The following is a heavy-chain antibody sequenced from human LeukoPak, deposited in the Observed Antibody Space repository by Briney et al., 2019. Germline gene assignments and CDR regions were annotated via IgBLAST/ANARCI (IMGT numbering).Heavy chain of an antibody. J-gene: IGHJ4*02. CDR2: INHSGST. CDR1: GGSFSGYY. D-gene: IGHD3-10*01. CDR3: ARSSAYYFDY. Sequence: PSETLSLTCAVYGGSFSGYYWSWIRQPPGKGLEWIGEINHSGSTNYNPSLKSRVTISVDTSKNQFSLKLSSVTAADTAVHYCARSSAYYFDYWGQGTLVTVSS. V-gene: IGHV4-34*01.